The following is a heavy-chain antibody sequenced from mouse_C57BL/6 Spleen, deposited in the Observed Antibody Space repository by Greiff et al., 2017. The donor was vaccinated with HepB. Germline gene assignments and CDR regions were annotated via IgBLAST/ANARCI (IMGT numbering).Heavy chain of an antibody. CDR1: GFNIKDYY. D-gene: IGHD6-1*01. CDR2: IDPEDGET. V-gene: IGHV14-2*01. J-gene: IGHJ4*01. Sequence: EVQLQQSGAELVKPGASVKLSCTASGFNIKDYYMHWVKQRTEQGLEWIGRIDPEDGETTYAPKFQGKATITADTSSNTACLQLSSLTSEDTAVYYCARMGQLPYAMDYWGQGTSVTVSS. CDR3: ARMGQLPYAMDY.